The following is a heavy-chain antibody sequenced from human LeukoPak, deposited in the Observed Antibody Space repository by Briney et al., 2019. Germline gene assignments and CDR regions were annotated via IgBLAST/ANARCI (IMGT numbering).Heavy chain of an antibody. J-gene: IGHJ3*02. CDR2: INHSGST. CDR1: GGSFSGYY. D-gene: IGHD2-2*02. Sequence: PSETLSLTCAVYGGSFSGYYWSWIRQPPGKGLEWIGEINHSGSTNYNPSLKSRVTISVDTSKNQFSLKLSSVTAADTAVYYCATGEIVVAPAAIRGIRAFDIWGQGTMVTVSS. V-gene: IGHV4-34*01. CDR3: ATGEIVVAPAAIRGIRAFDI.